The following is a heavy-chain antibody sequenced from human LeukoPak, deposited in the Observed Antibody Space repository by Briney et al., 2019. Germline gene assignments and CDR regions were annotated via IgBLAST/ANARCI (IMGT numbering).Heavy chain of an antibody. V-gene: IGHV4-38-2*02. Sequence: SETLSLTCTVSGYSISSGYYWGWIRQPPGKGLEWIGSIYHSGSTYYNPSLKSRVTISVDTSKNQFSLKLSSVTAADTAVYYCAKITVAYDYVWGSYRSSGGYFDYWGQETLVTVSS. D-gene: IGHD3-16*02. CDR2: IYHSGST. J-gene: IGHJ4*02. CDR3: AKITVAYDYVWGSYRSSGGYFDY. CDR1: GYSISSGYY.